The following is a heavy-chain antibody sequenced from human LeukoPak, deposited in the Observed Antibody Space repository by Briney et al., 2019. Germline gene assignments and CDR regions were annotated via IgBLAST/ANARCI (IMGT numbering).Heavy chain of an antibody. CDR1: GLTFSSYA. Sequence: GGSLRLSCAGSGLTFSSYAMSWVRQAPGKGLEWVSVFYSGGSTYYADSVKGRFTISRDNSKNTLYLQMNSLRAEDTAVYYCARDRCSGGSCYDYWGQGTLVTVSS. D-gene: IGHD2-15*01. CDR3: ARDRCSGGSCYDY. CDR2: FYSGGST. V-gene: IGHV3-66*01. J-gene: IGHJ4*02.